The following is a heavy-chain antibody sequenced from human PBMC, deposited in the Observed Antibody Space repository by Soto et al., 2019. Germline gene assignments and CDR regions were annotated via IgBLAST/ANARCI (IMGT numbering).Heavy chain of an antibody. J-gene: IGHJ4*02. V-gene: IGHV3-7*01. CDR3: ARGLIDYSSSSDY. Sequence: LRLSCAASGFTFSSYWMSWVRQAPGKGLEWVANIKQDGSEKYYVDSVKGRFTISRDNAKNSLYLQMNSLRAEDTAVYYCARGLIDYSSSSDYWGQGTLVTVSS. D-gene: IGHD6-6*01. CDR2: IKQDGSEK. CDR1: GFTFSSYW.